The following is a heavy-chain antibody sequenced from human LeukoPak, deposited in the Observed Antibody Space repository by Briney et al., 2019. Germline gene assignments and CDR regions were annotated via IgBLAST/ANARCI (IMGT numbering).Heavy chain of an antibody. CDR1: GFTFGSYA. V-gene: IGHV3-30-3*01. J-gene: IGHJ5*02. Sequence: GGSLRLSCAASGFTFGSYAMHWVRQAPGKGLEWVAVISYDGSNKYYADSVKGRFTISRDNSKNTLYLQMNSLRAEDTAVYYCASAVIPTGTNWFDPWGQGTLVTVSS. D-gene: IGHD1-1*01. CDR3: ASAVIPTGTNWFDP. CDR2: ISYDGSNK.